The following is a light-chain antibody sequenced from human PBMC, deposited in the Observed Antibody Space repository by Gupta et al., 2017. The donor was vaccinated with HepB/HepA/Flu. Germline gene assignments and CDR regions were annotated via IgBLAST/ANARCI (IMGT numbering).Light chain of an antibody. J-gene: IGLJ2*01. Sequence: SYELTQPPSVSVSPGQTASIPCSGDKLGDKYACWYQQKPGQSPVLVIYQDSKRPSGIPERFSGSNSGNTATLTISGTQAMDEADYYFQAWDSSTVVFGGGTKLTVL. CDR3: QAWDSSTVV. CDR1: KLGDKY. CDR2: QDS. V-gene: IGLV3-1*01.